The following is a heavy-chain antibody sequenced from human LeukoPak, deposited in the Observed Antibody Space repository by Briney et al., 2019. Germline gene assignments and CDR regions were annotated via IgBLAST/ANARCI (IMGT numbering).Heavy chain of an antibody. CDR3: ARESYYDSSDYSHDAFDI. V-gene: IGHV4-61*02. Sequence: SETLSLTCTVSGDSISSGDYYWSWIRQPAGKGLEWIGRISSSGSTNYNPSLKSRVTISVDTSKNQFSLKLNSVTAADTAVYYCARESYYDSSDYSHDAFDIWGQGTMVTVSS. J-gene: IGHJ3*02. CDR1: GDSISSGDYY. D-gene: IGHD3-22*01. CDR2: ISSSGST.